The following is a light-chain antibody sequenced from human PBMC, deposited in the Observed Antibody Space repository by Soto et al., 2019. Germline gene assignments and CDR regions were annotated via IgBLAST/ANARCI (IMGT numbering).Light chain of an antibody. CDR1: QSISSNY. Sequence: DIVMTQSPGTLSLSPGERATLSCRASQSISSNYLARYQQKPGQSPRLLIYGASSRATGIPDRFSGRGSGTDFTLTISRLEPEDFAVYFCQQYGTSPRTFGQGTKVEIK. J-gene: IGKJ1*01. CDR3: QQYGTSPRT. CDR2: GAS. V-gene: IGKV3-20*01.